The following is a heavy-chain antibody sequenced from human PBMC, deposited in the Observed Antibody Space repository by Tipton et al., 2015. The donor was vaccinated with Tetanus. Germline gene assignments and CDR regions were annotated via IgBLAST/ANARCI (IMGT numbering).Heavy chain of an antibody. CDR3: GRASGYHYGSGSYYSGEDY. D-gene: IGHD3-10*01. CDR2: ISAYNGDT. CDR1: GYTFTSYD. J-gene: IGHJ4*02. V-gene: IGHV1-18*01. Sequence: QLVQSGAEVKKPGASVRVSCKASGYTFTSYDINWVRQATGQGLEWMGWISAYNGDTNTAQNLQGRVTMTTDTSTSTASMEVRSLTYDDTAVYYCGRASGYHYGSGSYYSGEDYWGQGTLVTVSS.